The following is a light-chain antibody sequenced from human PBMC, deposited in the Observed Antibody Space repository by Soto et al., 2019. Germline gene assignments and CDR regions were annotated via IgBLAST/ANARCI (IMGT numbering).Light chain of an antibody. Sequence: IQVTQSPSSLSASVGDRVTITCRASQSISSYLNWYQQKPGKPPKVLIYGASNLQSGVPPRFSGSGSGTDFTLAISSLQPEDSATYYCLQDINYPWTFGQGTKVDIK. J-gene: IGKJ1*01. CDR1: QSISSY. CDR2: GAS. V-gene: IGKV1-6*01. CDR3: LQDINYPWT.